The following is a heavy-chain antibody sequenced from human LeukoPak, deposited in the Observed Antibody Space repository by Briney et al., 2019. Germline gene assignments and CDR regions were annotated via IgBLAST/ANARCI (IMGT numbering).Heavy chain of an antibody. V-gene: IGHV1-18*01. D-gene: IGHD3-10*01. CDR2: ISGYNGNT. Sequence: WASVKVSCKASGYTFTYYGISWVRQAPGQGPEWMGWISGYNGNTNYAQKFQSRVTMTTDTSTSTAYMELRSLRSDDTALYYCARPNYPGGSGSYGGTNWFDPWGQGTLVTVSS. J-gene: IGHJ5*02. CDR3: ARPNYPGGSGSYGGTNWFDP. CDR1: GYTFTYYG.